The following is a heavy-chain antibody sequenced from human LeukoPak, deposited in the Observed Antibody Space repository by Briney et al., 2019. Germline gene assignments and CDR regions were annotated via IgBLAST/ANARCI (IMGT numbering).Heavy chain of an antibody. CDR2: ISDNA. CDR3: AKDLSAMIVVVITTPFHY. V-gene: IGHV3-23*01. Sequence: GGSLRLSCAASGFTLSSYAMSWVRQTPGKGLEWVSTISDNAYYADSVKGRFTISRDNSKNTLHLQMNSLRAEDTAVYYCAKDLSAMIVVVITTPFHYWGQGTLVTVSS. J-gene: IGHJ4*02. D-gene: IGHD3-22*01. CDR1: GFTLSSYA.